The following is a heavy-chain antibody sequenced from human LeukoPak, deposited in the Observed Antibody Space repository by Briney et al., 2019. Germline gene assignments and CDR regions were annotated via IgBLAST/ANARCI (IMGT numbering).Heavy chain of an antibody. CDR1: GFTFSSYD. J-gene: IGHJ4*02. V-gene: IGHV3-13*01. CDR2: IGIAGDT. D-gene: IGHD3-22*01. Sequence: GGSLRLSCAASGFTFSSYDMQWVRQVIGKGLEWVSAIGIAGDTHYSGSVKGRFTISRDNSKNTLFLQMNSLRAEDTAVYYCARETGYYDSNGYYSYWGQGTLVTVSS. CDR3: ARETGYYDSNGYYSY.